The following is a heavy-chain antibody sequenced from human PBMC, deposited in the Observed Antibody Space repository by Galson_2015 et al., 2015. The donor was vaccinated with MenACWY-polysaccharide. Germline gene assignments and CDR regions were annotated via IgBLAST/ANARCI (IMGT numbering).Heavy chain of an antibody. CDR3: ARRGIAAAGTSPSTLDY. CDR1: GYKFTSYW. J-gene: IGHJ4*02. Sequence: QSGAEVKKPGESLKIACKVSGYKFTSYWIGWVRQMPGKGLEWKGIIYPGDSDTRYSPSFQGQVTISADKSISTAYLQWSSLKASDTAMYYCARRGIAAAGTSPSTLDYWGQGTLVTVYS. CDR2: IYPGDSDT. V-gene: IGHV5-51*03. D-gene: IGHD6-13*01.